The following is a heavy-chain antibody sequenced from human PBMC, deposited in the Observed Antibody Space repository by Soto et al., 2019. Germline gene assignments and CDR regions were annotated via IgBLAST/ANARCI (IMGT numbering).Heavy chain of an antibody. CDR2: MNPIFGKA. J-gene: IGHJ4*02. CDR1: GYTFTSYD. Sequence: SVKVSCKASGYTFTSYDINWVRQATGQGLEWMGGMNPIFGKASYAQKFQGRVTITADESTSTAYMELSSLRFEDTAVYYCARTTYYYGSGSYSYFDYWGQGTLVTVSS. D-gene: IGHD3-10*01. V-gene: IGHV1-69*13. CDR3: ARTTYYYGSGSYSYFDY.